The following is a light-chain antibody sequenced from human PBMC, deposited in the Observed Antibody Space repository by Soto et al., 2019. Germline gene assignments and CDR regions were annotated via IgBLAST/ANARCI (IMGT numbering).Light chain of an antibody. CDR1: SSDVGDYNY. CDR3: SSYTSSSTYV. J-gene: IGLJ1*01. V-gene: IGLV2-14*01. Sequence: QSVLTHPASLSGSPGQSLTISCTGTSSDVGDYNYVSWYQQLPGKAPKVMIYEVSNRPSGVSNRFSGSKSGITASLTISGLQAEDEADYYCSSYTSSSTYVFGTGTKVTVL. CDR2: EVS.